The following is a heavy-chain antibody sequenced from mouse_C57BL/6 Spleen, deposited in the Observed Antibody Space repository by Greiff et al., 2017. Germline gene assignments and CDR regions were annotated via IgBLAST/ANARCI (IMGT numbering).Heavy chain of an antibody. V-gene: IGHV1-80*01. Sequence: VQLQESGAELVKPGASVKLSCKASGYAFSSYWLNWVKQRPGTGLAWIGQIYTRDGDTNYNGTFNGQATMTAEKSASTAYMKLSSLNSEDSAVYFCARGNGSSYFDYWGQGTTLTVSS. CDR1: GYAFSSYW. CDR2: IYTRDGDT. J-gene: IGHJ2*01. D-gene: IGHD1-1*01. CDR3: ARGNGSSYFDY.